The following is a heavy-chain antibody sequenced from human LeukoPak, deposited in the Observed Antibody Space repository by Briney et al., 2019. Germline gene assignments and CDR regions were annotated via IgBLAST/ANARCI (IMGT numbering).Heavy chain of an antibody. Sequence: SETLSLACTVSGGSISSYYWSWIRQPAGKGLEWIGRIYTSGSANYNPSLKSRVTMSVDTSKNQFSLKLSSVTAADTAVYYCARRYYDSSGYYSLYWYFDLWGRSTLVTVSS. CDR2: IYTSGSA. D-gene: IGHD3-22*01. V-gene: IGHV4-4*07. J-gene: IGHJ2*01. CDR1: GGSISSYY. CDR3: ARRYYDSSGYYSLYWYFDL.